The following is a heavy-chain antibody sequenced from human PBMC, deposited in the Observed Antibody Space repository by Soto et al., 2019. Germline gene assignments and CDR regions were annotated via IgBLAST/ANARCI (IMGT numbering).Heavy chain of an antibody. CDR1: GGTFSSYA. V-gene: IGHV1-69*13. D-gene: IGHD2-21*01. CDR2: IIPIFGTA. Sequence: ASVKVSCKASGGTFSSYAISWVRQAPGQGLEWMGGIIPIFGTANYAQKFQGRVTITADEFTITAYMELSSLISEDTAVYYCARGLIAIAYPFDNWGQGTLVTVSS. J-gene: IGHJ4*02. CDR3: ARGLIAIAYPFDN.